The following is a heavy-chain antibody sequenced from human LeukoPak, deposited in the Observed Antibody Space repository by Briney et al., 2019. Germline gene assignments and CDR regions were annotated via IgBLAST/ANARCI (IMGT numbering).Heavy chain of an antibody. CDR3: ARDLSSSWYDIWFDP. J-gene: IGHJ5*02. V-gene: IGHV3-21*01. CDR2: ISSSSSYI. CDR1: GFTFSSYG. Sequence: GGSLRLSCAASGFTFSSYGMHWVRQAPGKGLEWVSSISSSSSYIYYADSVKGRFTISRDNAKNSLYLQMNSLRAEDTAVCYCARDLSSSWYDIWFDPWGQGTLVTVSS. D-gene: IGHD6-13*01.